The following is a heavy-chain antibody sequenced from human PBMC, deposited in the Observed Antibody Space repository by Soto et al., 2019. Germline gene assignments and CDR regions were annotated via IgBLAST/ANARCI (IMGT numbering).Heavy chain of an antibody. CDR3: AKDWDYGDPLDAFDI. D-gene: IGHD4-17*01. CDR2: ISYDGSNK. V-gene: IGHV3-30*18. CDR1: GFTFSSYG. J-gene: IGHJ3*02. Sequence: GGSLRLSCAASGFTFSSYGMHWVRQAPGKGLEWVAVISYDGSNKYYADSVKGRFTISRDNSKNTLYLQMNSLRAEDTAVYYCAKDWDYGDPLDAFDIWGQGTMVTVSS.